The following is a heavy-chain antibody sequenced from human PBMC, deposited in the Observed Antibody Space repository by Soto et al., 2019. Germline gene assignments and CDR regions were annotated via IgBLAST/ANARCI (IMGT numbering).Heavy chain of an antibody. CDR3: AKRPGSCSASSCSSYGYFPH. D-gene: IGHD2-2*01. CDR1: GLTSSHYA. V-gene: IGHV3-23*01. CDR2: ISGSGVNT. Sequence: PGGSLRLSCAVSGLTSSHYAMNWVRQAPGKGLEWVSGISGSGVNTYYADSGKGRFTISRDFSTNTLYLQMNSLRADDTAIYFCAKRPGSCSASSCSSYGYFPHWGQGTLVTVSS. J-gene: IGHJ1*01.